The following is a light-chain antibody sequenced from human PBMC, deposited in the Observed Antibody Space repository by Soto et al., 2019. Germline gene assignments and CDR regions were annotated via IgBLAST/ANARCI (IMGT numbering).Light chain of an antibody. CDR1: RSDSTW. J-gene: IGKJ1*01. Sequence: DVHMSQSPSTLSRSVGDRVTITCRASRSDSTWLAWYQQIPGGAPKLLIYKESILESGVPSRFSGSGSGTEFTLTITSLQHEDFATYYCQQYDMFGPGTKVDIK. CDR3: QQYDM. V-gene: IGKV1-5*03. CDR2: KES.